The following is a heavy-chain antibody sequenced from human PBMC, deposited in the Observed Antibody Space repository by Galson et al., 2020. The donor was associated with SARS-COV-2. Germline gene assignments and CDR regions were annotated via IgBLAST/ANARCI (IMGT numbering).Heavy chain of an antibody. CDR1: GVSFSSGGYY. CDR3: ARGASGGFFQH. J-gene: IGHJ1*01. CDR2: IYDSGKT. V-gene: IGHV4-31*11. Sequence: SETLSLTCAVSGVSFSSGGYYWSWIRPPPGEGLEWIGNIYDSGKTQYNTSLKSRVTISIDTANNQFSLKLRSVTAADTAIYYCARGASGGFFQHWGQGTPLTVSS. D-gene: IGHD2-8*02.